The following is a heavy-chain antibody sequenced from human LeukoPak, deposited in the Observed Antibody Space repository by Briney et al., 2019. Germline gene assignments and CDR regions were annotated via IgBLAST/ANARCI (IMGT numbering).Heavy chain of an antibody. CDR2: ISGSGGST. V-gene: IGHV3-23*01. J-gene: IGHJ6*03. Sequence: GGSLRLSCAASGFTFSSHAMSWVRQAPGKGLEWVSSISGSGGSTYYADSVRGRFTISRDNSKNTLYLQMNSLRAEDTALYYCAKRRHDYGDYYYMDVWGKGTTVTVSS. CDR3: AKRRHDYGDYYYMDV. CDR1: GFTFSSHA. D-gene: IGHD4-17*01.